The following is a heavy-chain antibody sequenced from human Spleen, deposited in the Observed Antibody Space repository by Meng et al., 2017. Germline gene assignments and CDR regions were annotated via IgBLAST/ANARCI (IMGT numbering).Heavy chain of an antibody. CDR2: IIPIFGTA. J-gene: IGHJ6*02. CDR3: GRDCGAYVGDGMDV. Sequence: SVKVSCKASGGTFSSYAINWVRQAPGQGLEWIGGIIPIFGTANYAQKVQGRVTITADKSASTDYMELSSLRSEYTAVYYCGRDCGAYVGDGMDVWGQGTTVTVSS. V-gene: IGHV1-69*06. D-gene: IGHD4-17*01. CDR1: GGTFSSYA.